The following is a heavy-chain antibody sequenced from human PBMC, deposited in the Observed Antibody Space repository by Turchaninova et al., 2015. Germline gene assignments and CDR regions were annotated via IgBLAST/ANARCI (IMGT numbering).Heavy chain of an antibody. CDR2: ISADGTHE. D-gene: IGHD4-17*01. V-gene: IGHV3-30*03. J-gene: IGHJ4*02. CDR1: GFAFSTVG. Sequence: QVQLVQSGGGVVQPGTSLRLSCAAAGFAFSTVGMHWVRQAPGKGLEGVAVISADGTHEYYADSVKGRFTISRDNSKNTLYLQMNSLRPEDAAVFYCLGLRTGEKGYWGQGTLVTVSA. CDR3: LGLRTGEKGY.